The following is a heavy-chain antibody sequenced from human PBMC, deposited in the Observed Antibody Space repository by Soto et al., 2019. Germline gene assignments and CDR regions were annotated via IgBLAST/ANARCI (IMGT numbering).Heavy chain of an antibody. J-gene: IGHJ3*02. D-gene: IGHD1-26*01. CDR2: IFSNDEK. V-gene: IGHV2-26*01. Sequence: SGPTLVNPTETLTLTCTVSGFSLSNARMGVSWIRQPPGKALEWLAHIFSNDEKSYSTSLKSRLTISKDTSKSQVVLTMTNMDPVDTATYYCAWPGSGSYLDAFDIWGQGTMVTVSS. CDR3: AWPGSGSYLDAFDI. CDR1: GFSLSNARMG.